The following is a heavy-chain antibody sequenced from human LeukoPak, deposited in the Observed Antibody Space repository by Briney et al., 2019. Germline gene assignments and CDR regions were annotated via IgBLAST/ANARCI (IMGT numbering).Heavy chain of an antibody. CDR3: ARKSSGYYAVFDY. CDR2: IFSGGST. D-gene: IGHD3-22*01. J-gene: IGHJ4*02. V-gene: IGHV3-66*01. CDR1: GFTVSSNY. Sequence: GGSLRLSCAASGFTVSSNYRSWVRQPPGKGLEWVSLIFSGGSTYYAASVKGRFTISRDNSKNTLYLQMNGLRAEDTAVYYCARKSSGYYAVFDYWGQGTLVTVSS.